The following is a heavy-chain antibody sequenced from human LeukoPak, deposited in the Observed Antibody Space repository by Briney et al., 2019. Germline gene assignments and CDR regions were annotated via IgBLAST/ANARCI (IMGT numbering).Heavy chain of an antibody. V-gene: IGHV3-66*01. Sequence: GGSLRLSCAASGFTVSTNYMSWVRQAPGKGLQWVSVIYSGGSTNYADSVKGRITISRDNSKNTLYLQMNSLRAEDTAVYYCAKDGDNSGYDSDAFDIWGQGTMVTVSS. D-gene: IGHD5-12*01. CDR2: IYSGGST. J-gene: IGHJ3*02. CDR3: AKDGDNSGYDSDAFDI. CDR1: GFTVSTNY.